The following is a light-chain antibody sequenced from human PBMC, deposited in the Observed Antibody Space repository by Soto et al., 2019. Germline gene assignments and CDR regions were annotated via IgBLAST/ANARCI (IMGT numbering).Light chain of an antibody. CDR2: SNN. V-gene: IGLV1-44*01. Sequence: VLTRLASGSGAPRRSGRISYYRSSSNIGSNTVNWYQQLPGTAPKLLIYSNNQRPSGVPDRFSGSKSGTSASLAICGLQSEDEADYYCAAWDDSLNGYVFVTGTKSPS. CDR3: AAWDDSLNGYV. J-gene: IGLJ1*01. CDR1: SSNIGSNT.